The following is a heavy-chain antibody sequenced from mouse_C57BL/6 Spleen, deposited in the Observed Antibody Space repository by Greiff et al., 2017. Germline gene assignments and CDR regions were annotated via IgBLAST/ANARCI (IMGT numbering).Heavy chain of an antibody. V-gene: IGHV14-2*01. Sequence: VQLQQSGAELVKPGASVKLSCTASGFNITDYYMHWVKQRPEQGLEWIGRIDPANGVTKYAPKFQGKATITADTSSNTAYLQLSSLTSEDTAVYYCAREDDGYFEVWGTGTTVTVSS. D-gene: IGHD2-3*01. CDR2: IDPANGVT. CDR1: GFNITDYY. J-gene: IGHJ1*03. CDR3: AREDDGYFEV.